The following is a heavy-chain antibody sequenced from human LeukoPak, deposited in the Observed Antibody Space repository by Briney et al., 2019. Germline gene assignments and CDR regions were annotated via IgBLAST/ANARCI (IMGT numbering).Heavy chain of an antibody. J-gene: IGHJ4*02. V-gene: IGHV3-43*02. Sequence: GGSLRLSCAAPGFIFDNYAIHWVRQAPGKGLEWVSLISGDGGSTYYADSVKGRFTISRDNSKNSLYLQMNSLGTEDTALYYCATSDFAAHFDYWGQGTLVTVSS. CDR3: ATSDFAAHFDY. CDR1: GFIFDNYA. D-gene: IGHD2/OR15-2a*01. CDR2: ISGDGGST.